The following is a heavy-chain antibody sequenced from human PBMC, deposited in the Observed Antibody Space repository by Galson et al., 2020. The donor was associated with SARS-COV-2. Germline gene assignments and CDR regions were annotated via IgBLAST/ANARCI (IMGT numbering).Heavy chain of an antibody. Sequence: AGGSLRLSCAASGFTFSSYSMNWVRQAPGKGLEWVSSISSSSSYIYYADSVKGRFTISRDNAKNSLYLQMNSLRAEDTAVYYCARDSELVMDYWGQGTLVTVSS. CDR1: GFTFSSYS. CDR3: ARDSELVMDY. J-gene: IGHJ4*02. D-gene: IGHD6-13*01. V-gene: IGHV3-21*01. CDR2: ISSSSSYI.